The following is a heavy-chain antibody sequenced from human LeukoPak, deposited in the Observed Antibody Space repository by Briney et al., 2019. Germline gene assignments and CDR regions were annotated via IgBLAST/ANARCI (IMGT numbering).Heavy chain of an antibody. CDR2: IKQDGSEK. J-gene: IGHJ4*02. Sequence: GGSLRLSCAASGFTFSSYWMSWVRQAPGKGLEWVANIKQDGSEKYYVDSVKGRFTISRDNAKNSLHLQMNSLRAEDTAVYYCARENYYDSSGYYDWGQGTLVTVSS. V-gene: IGHV3-7*04. CDR1: GFTFSSYW. D-gene: IGHD3-22*01. CDR3: ARENYYDSSGYYD.